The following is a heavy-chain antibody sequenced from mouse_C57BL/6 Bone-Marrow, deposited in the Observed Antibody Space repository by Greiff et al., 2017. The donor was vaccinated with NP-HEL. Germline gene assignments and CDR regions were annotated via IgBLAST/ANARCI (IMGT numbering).Heavy chain of an antibody. D-gene: IGHD1-1*01. Sequence: QVQLKQPGAELVKPGASVKLSCKASGYTFTSYWMHWVKQRPGRGLEWIGRIDPNSGGTKYNEKFKSKATLTVDKPSSTAYMQLSSLTSEDSAVYYCGIGGITTVVAYYYAMDYWGQGTSVTVSS. J-gene: IGHJ4*01. CDR2: IDPNSGGT. V-gene: IGHV1-72*01. CDR3: GIGGITTVVAYYYAMDY. CDR1: GYTFTSYW.